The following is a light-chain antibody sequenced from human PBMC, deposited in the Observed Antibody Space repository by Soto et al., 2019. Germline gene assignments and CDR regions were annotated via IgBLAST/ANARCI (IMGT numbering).Light chain of an antibody. J-gene: IGKJ5*01. V-gene: IGKV3D-11*01. CDR2: DAS. CDR3: QQRSNWPIT. Sequence: EIVLTQSPATLPLSPGERATLSCRASQDINSYLAWYQQKPGQAPRLLIYDASNRATGIPARFSGSGPGTDFTLTISSLEPEDFAVYYCQQRSNWPITFGQGTRLEIK. CDR1: QDINSY.